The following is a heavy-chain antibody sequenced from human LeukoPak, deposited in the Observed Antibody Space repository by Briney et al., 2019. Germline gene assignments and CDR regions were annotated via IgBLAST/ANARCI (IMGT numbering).Heavy chain of an antibody. CDR1: GFSVSTYE. D-gene: IGHD3-9*01. V-gene: IGHV3-48*03. CDR2: ISSSGTTI. Sequence: PGGSLRLSCAASGFSVSTYEMNWVRQAPGKGLECVSYISSSGTTISYADSVKGRFTISRDNAKNTLYLQMNSLRAEDTAVYYCARDRTMTGYYNWGQGTLVTVSS. CDR3: ARDRTMTGYYN. J-gene: IGHJ4*02.